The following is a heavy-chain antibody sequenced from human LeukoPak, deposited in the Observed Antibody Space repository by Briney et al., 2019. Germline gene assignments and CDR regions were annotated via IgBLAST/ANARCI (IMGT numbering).Heavy chain of an antibody. D-gene: IGHD1-26*01. CDR2: INGGGGST. Sequence: GGSLRLSCAASGFTFRNYAMTWVRKAPGKGLEWVSAINGGGGSTYYAGSVKGRFTISRDNAKNTLYLQMNSLRAEDTAVYYCSAGSYRFDYWGQGTLVTVSS. CDR3: SAGSYRFDY. V-gene: IGHV3-23*01. J-gene: IGHJ4*02. CDR1: GFTFRNYA.